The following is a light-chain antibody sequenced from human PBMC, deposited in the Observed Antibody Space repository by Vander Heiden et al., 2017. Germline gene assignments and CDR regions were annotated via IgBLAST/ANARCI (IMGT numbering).Light chain of an antibody. CDR2: GNS. V-gene: IGLV1-40*01. J-gene: IGLJ2*01. CDR1: SSNIGAGYD. CDR3: QSYDSSLSGVV. Sequence: QSVLPQPPSVYGAPGQRVTISFTGSSSNIGAGYDVHWYQQLPGTAPKLLIYGNSNRPSGVPDRFSGSKSGTSASLAITGLQAEDEADYYCQSYDSSLSGVVFGGGTKLTVL.